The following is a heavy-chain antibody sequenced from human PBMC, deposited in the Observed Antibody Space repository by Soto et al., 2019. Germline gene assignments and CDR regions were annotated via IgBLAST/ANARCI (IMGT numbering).Heavy chain of an antibody. V-gene: IGHV6-1*01. Sequence: SQTLSLTCAISGDSVSSDSAAWNWIRQSPSRGLEWLGRAYYRSKWYIEYAPSVNSRITINPDTSKNQLSLQLISVNPEDTAVYYCVRSRVFIAVTSVTNYYYYYGMDVWGQGITVTVSS. J-gene: IGHJ6*02. D-gene: IGHD6-19*01. CDR3: VRSRVFIAVTSVTNYYYYYGMDV. CDR2: AYYRSKWYI. CDR1: GDSVSSDSAA.